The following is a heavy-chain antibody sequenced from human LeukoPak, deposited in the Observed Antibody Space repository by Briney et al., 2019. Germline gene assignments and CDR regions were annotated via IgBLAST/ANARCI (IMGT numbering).Heavy chain of an antibody. V-gene: IGHV4-39*01. J-gene: IGHJ4*02. CDR2: VYYNFTT. CDR3: ARLSVSRTVGDPDY. D-gene: IGHD1-26*01. CDR1: GGPISSSSYF. Sequence: PSETLSLTCSVSGGPISSSSYFWAWIRQPPEQGLDWIGSVYYNFTTSYSPSLRSRITISVDTSKKQFSLNLRSVTAADTATYYCARLSVSRTVGDPDYWGQGTLVTVSS.